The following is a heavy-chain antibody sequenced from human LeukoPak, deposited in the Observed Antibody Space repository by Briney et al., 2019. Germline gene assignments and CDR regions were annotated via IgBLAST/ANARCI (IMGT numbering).Heavy chain of an antibody. CDR2: ISGSDGST. J-gene: IGHJ3*02. CDR3: AKSGYSSGWFRAFDI. CDR1: GFIFNYYA. D-gene: IGHD6-19*01. Sequence: GGSLRLSCATSGFIFNYYAMSWVGHAPGKGLEGVSGISGSDGSTYYADSVKGRFSISRDNSKKTLFLQMNSLRAEDTAVYYCAKSGYSSGWFRAFDIWGQGTLVTVSS. V-gene: IGHV3-23*01.